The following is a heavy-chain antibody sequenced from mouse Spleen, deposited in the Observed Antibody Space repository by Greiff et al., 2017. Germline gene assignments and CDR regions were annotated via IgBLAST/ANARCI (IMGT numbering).Heavy chain of an antibody. Sequence: EVMLVESGGGLVKPGGSLKLSCAASGFTFSSYTMSWVRQTPEKRLEWVATISSGGGNTYYPDSVKGRFTISRDNAKNTLYLQMSSLRSEDTALYYCARHYDYPFDYWGQGTTLTVSS. J-gene: IGHJ2*01. V-gene: IGHV5-9*01. CDR3: ARHYDYPFDY. CDR1: GFTFSSYT. D-gene: IGHD2-4*01. CDR2: ISSGGGNT.